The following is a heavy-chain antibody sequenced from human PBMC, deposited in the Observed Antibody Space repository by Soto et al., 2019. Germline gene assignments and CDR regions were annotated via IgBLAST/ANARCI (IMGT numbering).Heavy chain of an antibody. CDR3: ASVYYYSSGWYGIYY. CDR2: TYYRSKWYN. Sequence: SQTLSLTCAISGDSVSRNSAGWNWIRQSPSRGLEWLGRTYYRSKWYNEYAVSVKSRITINPDTSKNQFSLQLNSVTPEDTAVYYCASVYYYSSGWYGIYYWGQGSQVTVSS. J-gene: IGHJ4*02. CDR1: GDSVSRNSAG. V-gene: IGHV6-1*01. D-gene: IGHD6-19*01.